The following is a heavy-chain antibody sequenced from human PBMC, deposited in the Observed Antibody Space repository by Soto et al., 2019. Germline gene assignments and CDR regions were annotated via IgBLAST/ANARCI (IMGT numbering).Heavy chain of an antibody. J-gene: IGHJ5*02. Sequence: GXSVEGSYKASGYTFTGYYMHWVRQAPVQGLEWMGWINPNSGGTNYAQKFQGRVTITADESTSTAYMELSSLRSEDTAVYYCARAGGLRYFDWLPPNWFDPWGQGTLVTVYS. V-gene: IGHV1-2*02. CDR3: ARAGGLRYFDWLPPNWFDP. D-gene: IGHD3-9*01. CDR2: INPNSGGT. CDR1: GYTFTGYY.